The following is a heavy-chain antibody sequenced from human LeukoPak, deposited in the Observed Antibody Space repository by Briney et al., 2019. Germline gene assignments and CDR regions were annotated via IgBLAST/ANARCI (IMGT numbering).Heavy chain of an antibody. V-gene: IGHV4-39*02. CDR2: IYFSGGT. CDR3: ARDGSGFGEAGLDV. J-gene: IGHJ6*02. CDR1: GGSISISSDY. D-gene: IGHD3-10*01. Sequence: SETLSLTCTVSGGSISISSDYWGWIRQPPGKGLEWIGSIYFSGGTNYNPSLKSRVTMSVDTSKNQFSLQLNSVTPEDTAVYYCARDGSGFGEAGLDVWGQGTTVTVSS.